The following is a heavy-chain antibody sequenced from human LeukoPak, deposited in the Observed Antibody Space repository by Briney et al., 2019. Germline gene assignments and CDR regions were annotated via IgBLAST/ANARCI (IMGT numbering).Heavy chain of an antibody. Sequence: PSQTLSLTCTVSGGSISSGGYYWSWIRQPPGKGLEWIGYIYYSGSTYYNPSLKSRVTISVDTSKNQFSLKLSSVTAADTAVYYCARGAFSGYGDFGFDYWGQGTLVTASS. D-gene: IGHD4-17*01. J-gene: IGHJ4*02. V-gene: IGHV4-30-4*01. CDR3: ARGAFSGYGDFGFDY. CDR2: IYYSGST. CDR1: GGSISSGGYY.